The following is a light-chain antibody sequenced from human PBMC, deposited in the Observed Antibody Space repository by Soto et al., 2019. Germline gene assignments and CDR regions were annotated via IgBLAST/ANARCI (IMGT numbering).Light chain of an antibody. Sequence: QSALTQPASVSGSPGQSITISCTVTSSDVGGYNYVSWYQQHPGKAPKLMIYDVDDRPSGVSNRFSGSKSGNTASLTISGLQAEDEADYYCSSYTSSSTLVVFGGGTKVTVL. CDR2: DVD. CDR3: SSYTSSSTLVV. CDR1: SSDVGGYNY. V-gene: IGLV2-14*03. J-gene: IGLJ2*01.